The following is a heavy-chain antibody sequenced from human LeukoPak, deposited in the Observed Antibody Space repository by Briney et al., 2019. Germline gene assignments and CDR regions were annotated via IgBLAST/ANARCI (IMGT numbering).Heavy chain of an antibody. D-gene: IGHD2-21*02. J-gene: IGHJ4*02. CDR2: ISGSGGST. CDR3: AKGPNCGGDCYRDY. V-gene: IGHV3-23*01. CDR1: GFTFSSYA. Sequence: GGSLRLSCAASGFTFSSYAMSWVRQAPGKGLEWVSAISGSGGSTYYADSVKGRFTISRDNSKNTLYLQMNSLRAEDTAVYYCAKGPNCGGDCYRDYWGQGTLVTVSS.